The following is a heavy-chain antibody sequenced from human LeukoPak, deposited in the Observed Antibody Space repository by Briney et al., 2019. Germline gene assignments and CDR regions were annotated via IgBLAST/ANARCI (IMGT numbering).Heavy chain of an antibody. J-gene: IGHJ4*02. CDR3: ARGPPAQDIVVVPAAIRVDY. CDR2: INHSGST. D-gene: IGHD2-2*02. Sequence: SETLSLTCAVYGGSFSGYYWSWIRQPPGKGLEWIGEINHSGSTNYNPSLKSRDTISVDTSKNQFSLKLSSVTAADTAVYYCARGPPAQDIVVVPAAIRVDYWGQGTLVTVSS. CDR1: GGSFSGYY. V-gene: IGHV4-34*01.